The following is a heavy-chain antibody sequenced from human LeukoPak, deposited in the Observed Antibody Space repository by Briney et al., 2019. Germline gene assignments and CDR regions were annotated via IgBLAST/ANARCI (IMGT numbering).Heavy chain of an antibody. CDR3: ARRHRPGWFDP. D-gene: IGHD6-25*01. Sequence: ASVKVSCKASGYTFSSYGISWVRRAPGQGLEWMGCISAYSRNTNNAHNLQGRVTMTTDTSTSTAYMELRSMRSDDTAVYYCARRHRPGWFDPWGEATLVTVSS. CDR2: ISAYSRNT. CDR1: GYTFSSYG. J-gene: IGHJ5*02. V-gene: IGHV1-18*01.